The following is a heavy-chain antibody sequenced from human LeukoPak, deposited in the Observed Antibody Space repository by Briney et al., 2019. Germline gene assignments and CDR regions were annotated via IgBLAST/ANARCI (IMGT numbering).Heavy chain of an antibody. V-gene: IGHV3-23*01. D-gene: IGHD6-19*01. J-gene: IGHJ4*02. CDR3: AKDFEDRSSGWYGFAH. Sequence: GGSLRLSCAVSGFTFSSYAMNWVRQAPGKGLEWVSIISGTGGSTYYADSVKGRFTISRDNSKNTLYLQMNSLRAEDTAVYYCAKDFEDRSSGWYGFAHWGQGTLVTVSS. CDR1: GFTFSSYA. CDR2: ISGTGGST.